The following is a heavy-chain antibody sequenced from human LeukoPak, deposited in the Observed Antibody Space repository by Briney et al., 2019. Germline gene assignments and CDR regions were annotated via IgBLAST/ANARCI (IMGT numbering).Heavy chain of an antibody. D-gene: IGHD6-13*01. J-gene: IGHJ4*02. CDR2: ISGSGGST. CDR3: AKDGSSTDVMWV. V-gene: IGHV3-23*01. Sequence: PGGSLRLSCAASGFTFSSYAMSWVRQAPGKGLEWGSAISGSGGSTYYADSVKGRFTISRDNSKNTLYLQMNSLRAEDTAVYYCAKDGSSTDVMWVWGQGTLVTVSS. CDR1: GFTFSSYA.